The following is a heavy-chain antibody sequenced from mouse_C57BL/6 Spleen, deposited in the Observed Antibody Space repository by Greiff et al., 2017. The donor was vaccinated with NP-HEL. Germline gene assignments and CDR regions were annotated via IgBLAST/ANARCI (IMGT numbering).Heavy chain of an antibody. CDR1: GFTFSDYG. CDR2: ISSGSSTI. J-gene: IGHJ4*01. CDR3: ARKDDGYYAMDD. Sequence: EVQLVESGGGLVKPGGSLKLSCAASGFTFSDYGMHWVRQAPEKGLEWVAYISSGSSTIYYADTVKGRSTLSRDHAKNTLCLQMTSLRSEDTAVYYCARKDDGYYAMDDWGQGTSVTVSS. V-gene: IGHV5-17*01. D-gene: IGHD2-3*01.